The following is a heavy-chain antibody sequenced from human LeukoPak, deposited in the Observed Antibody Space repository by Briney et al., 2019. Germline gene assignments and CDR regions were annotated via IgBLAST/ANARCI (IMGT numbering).Heavy chain of an antibody. D-gene: IGHD3-10*01. CDR1: GFTFSSYG. V-gene: IGHV3-30*02. J-gene: IGHJ6*04. CDR3: ANSADYYGSGSPRADV. CDR2: IRYDGSNK. Sequence: GGSLKLSCAASGFTFSSYGMHWVRQAPGKGLEWVAFIRYDGSNKYYADSVKGRFTISRDNSKNTLYLQMNSLRAEDTAVYYCANSADYYGSGSPRADVWGKGTTVTISS.